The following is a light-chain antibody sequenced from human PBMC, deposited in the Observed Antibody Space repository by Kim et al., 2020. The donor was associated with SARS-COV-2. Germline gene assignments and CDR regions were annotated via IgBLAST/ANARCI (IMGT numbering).Light chain of an antibody. CDR3: QSYDNSLSGSEV. V-gene: IGLV1-40*01. Sequence: QSVLTQPPSVSGAPGQRVTISCTGSSSNIGAGYDVHWYQQLPGTAPKLLIYGNSNRPSGVPDRFSGSKSGTSASLAITGLQAEDEADYYCQSYDNSLSGSEVFGGGTQLTVL. J-gene: IGLJ3*02. CDR2: GNS. CDR1: SSNIGAGYD.